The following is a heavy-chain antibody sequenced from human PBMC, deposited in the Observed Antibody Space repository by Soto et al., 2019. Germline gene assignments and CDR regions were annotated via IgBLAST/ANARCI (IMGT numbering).Heavy chain of an antibody. V-gene: IGHV4-30-4*01. CDR3: AREDTTMAFDY. CDR2: IYNSGST. Sequence: SETLSLTCTVSGASISSGIYYWSWIRQPPGKGLEWIGYIYNSGSTYYKPSLKSRVTISQDTSKNQFSLRLNSVTAADTAVYYCAREDTTMAFDYWGQGTLVTVSS. J-gene: IGHJ4*02. D-gene: IGHD5-18*01. CDR1: GASISSGIYY.